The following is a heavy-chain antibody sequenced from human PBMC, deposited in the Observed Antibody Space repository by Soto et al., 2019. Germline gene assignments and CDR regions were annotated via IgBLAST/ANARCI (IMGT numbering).Heavy chain of an antibody. D-gene: IGHD3-16*02. CDR2: IVVGSGNT. V-gene: IGHV1-58*01. Sequence: VASVKVSCKASGFTFTSSAVQWVRQARGQRLEWIGWIVVGSGNTNYAQKFQERVTITRDMSTSTAYMELSSLRSEDTAVYYCAAGPSADYDYVWGSYRYFDYWGQGTLVTVSS. J-gene: IGHJ4*02. CDR1: GFTFTSSA. CDR3: AAGPSADYDYVWGSYRYFDY.